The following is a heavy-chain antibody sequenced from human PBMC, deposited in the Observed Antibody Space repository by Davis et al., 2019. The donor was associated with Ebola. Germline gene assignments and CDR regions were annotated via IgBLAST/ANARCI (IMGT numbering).Heavy chain of an antibody. CDR3: ARVEMATTSFDY. CDR2: INPSGGST. Sequence: ASVKVSCKASGYTFTSYYMHWVRQAPGQGLEWMGIINPSGGSTSYAQKFQGRVTMTTDTSTSTAYMELRSLRSDDTAVYYCARVEMATTSFDYWGQGTLVTVSS. CDR1: GYTFTSYY. J-gene: IGHJ4*02. V-gene: IGHV1-46*01. D-gene: IGHD5-24*01.